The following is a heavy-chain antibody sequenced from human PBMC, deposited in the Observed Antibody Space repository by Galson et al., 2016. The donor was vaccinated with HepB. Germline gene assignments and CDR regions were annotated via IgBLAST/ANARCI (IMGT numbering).Heavy chain of an antibody. V-gene: IGHV3-23*01. J-gene: IGHJ4*02. CDR3: ARGDIVGAIFDY. Sequence: SLRLSCAGSGLTFNSYAMHWVRQAPGKGLEWVSGLRGSGSSTFYADSVKGRFTISRDNAKNSLYLQMNSLRAEDTAVYYCARGDIVGAIFDYWGQGTLVTVSS. D-gene: IGHD1-26*01. CDR1: GLTFNSYA. CDR2: LRGSGSST.